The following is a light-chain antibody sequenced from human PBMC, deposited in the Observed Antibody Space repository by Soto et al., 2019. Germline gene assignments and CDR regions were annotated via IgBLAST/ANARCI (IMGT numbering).Light chain of an antibody. CDR2: GAS. CDR3: QQYTTWPRT. CDR1: QSVSSN. V-gene: IGKV3-15*01. J-gene: IGKJ1*01. Sequence: EIGMTQSPDTLSVSPGERATLSCRASQSVSSNLAWYQQKPGQAPRLLIYGASTRATGVPARFSGSGSGTEFPLTISSLQSEDFAVYYCQQYTTWPRTFGQGTKVEIK.